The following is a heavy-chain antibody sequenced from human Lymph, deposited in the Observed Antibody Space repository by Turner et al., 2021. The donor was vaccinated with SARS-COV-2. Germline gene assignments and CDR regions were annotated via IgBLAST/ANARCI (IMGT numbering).Heavy chain of an antibody. CDR3: ARDLGPLAFDI. CDR2: IYIGGTT. CDR1: GFTVSSNY. J-gene: IGHJ3*02. V-gene: IGHV3-53*02. Sequence: EVQLVETGGGLIQPGGSLRLSCAASGFTVSSNYMSWRRQAPGKGLEWVSVIYIGGTTYYADSVKGRFTISRDNSKNTLYLQMNSLRAEDTAVYYCARDLGPLAFDIWGQGTMVTVSS.